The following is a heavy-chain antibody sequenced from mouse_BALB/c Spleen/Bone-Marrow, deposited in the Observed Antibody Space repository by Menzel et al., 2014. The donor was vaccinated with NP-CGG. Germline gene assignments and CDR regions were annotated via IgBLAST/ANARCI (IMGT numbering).Heavy chain of an antibody. CDR3: ARALDSSGYGFAY. Sequence: VKLVESGPGLVAPSQSLSITCTVSGFSLTSYGVHWVRQPPGKGLEWLGVIWAGGSTNYNSALMSRLSISKDNSKSQVFLKMNSLQTDDTAMYYCARALDSSGYGFAYWGQGTLVTVPA. J-gene: IGHJ3*01. V-gene: IGHV2-9*02. D-gene: IGHD3-2*01. CDR1: GFSLTSYG. CDR2: IWAGGST.